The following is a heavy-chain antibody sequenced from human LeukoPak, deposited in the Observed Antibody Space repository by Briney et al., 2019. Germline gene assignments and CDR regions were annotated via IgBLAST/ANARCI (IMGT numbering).Heavy chain of an antibody. Sequence: GRSLRLSCLASGFTFNNVEMNWIRQAPGKGLEWVASISGDSRNIYYAESAKGRFTISRDNARNSLYLQMSSLRAEDTAIYYCVKEKNADLEGEAFYGGTPFDYWGQGTLVTVSS. CDR1: GFTFNNVE. J-gene: IGHJ4*02. V-gene: IGHV3-48*03. CDR3: VKEKNADLEGEAFYGGTPFDY. D-gene: IGHD1-1*01. CDR2: ISGDSRNI.